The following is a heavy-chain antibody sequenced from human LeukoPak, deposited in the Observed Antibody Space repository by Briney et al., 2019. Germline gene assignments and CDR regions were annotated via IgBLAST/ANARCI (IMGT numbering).Heavy chain of an antibody. CDR3: VRGPDYGDRLDYFDY. Sequence: GGSLRLSCAASGSTFRRHWMSWVRQAPGKGPEWVAHIKQDGTEYYVDSVKGRFIISRDNAKNSLYLQMNSLRAEDTAVYSCVRGPDYGDRLDYFDYWGQGTLVTVSS. J-gene: IGHJ4*02. D-gene: IGHD4-17*01. CDR2: IKQDGTE. CDR1: GSTFRRHW. V-gene: IGHV3-7*01.